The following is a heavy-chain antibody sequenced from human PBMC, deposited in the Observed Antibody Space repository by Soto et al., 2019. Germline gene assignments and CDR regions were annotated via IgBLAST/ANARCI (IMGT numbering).Heavy chain of an antibody. Sequence: QVLLVQSGAEVKKPGASVNVSCKASGYTFNSYGVSWVRQAPGQGLEWMGWISAYNGNTKYSQNLQGRVTMTIDTTTSSAYLEVRSLRSDDTAIYYCARYFWSGQLPFYFDQWGQGTLVTVSS. V-gene: IGHV1-18*01. CDR3: ARYFWSGQLPFYFDQ. CDR1: GYTFNSYG. D-gene: IGHD3-3*01. CDR2: ISAYNGNT. J-gene: IGHJ4*02.